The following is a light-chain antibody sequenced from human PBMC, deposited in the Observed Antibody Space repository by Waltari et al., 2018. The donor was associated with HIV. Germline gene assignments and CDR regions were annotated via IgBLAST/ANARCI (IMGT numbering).Light chain of an antibody. J-gene: IGKJ1*01. Sequence: VLTQSPGTLSVSPGERATLSCRASQGIDTTSVSWYQHKPGQPPRLIIYGASTRASGIPPRFSGSGTGTDFTLTISSLQTEDFASYYCLQDFNLPGAFGQGTRVEIK. V-gene: IGKV3D-7*01. CDR2: GAS. CDR1: QGIDTTS. CDR3: LQDFNLPGA.